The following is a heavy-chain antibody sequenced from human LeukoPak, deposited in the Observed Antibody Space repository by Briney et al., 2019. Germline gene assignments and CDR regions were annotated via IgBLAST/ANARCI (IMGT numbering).Heavy chain of an antibody. CDR2: INPSGGST. CDR1: GYTFTSYY. V-gene: IGHV1-46*03. D-gene: IGHD5-18*01. J-gene: IGHJ4*02. CDR3: ARNTLDTAMGAAVDY. Sequence: ASVKVSCKASGYTFTSYYMHWVPQAPGQGLEWMGIINPSGGSTTYAQKFQGRVTMTRDTSTSTVYMELSSLRSEDTAVYYCARNTLDTAMGAAVDYWGQGTLVTVSS.